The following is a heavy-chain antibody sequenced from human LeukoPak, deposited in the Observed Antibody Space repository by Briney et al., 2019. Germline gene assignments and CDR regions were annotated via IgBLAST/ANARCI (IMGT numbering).Heavy chain of an antibody. V-gene: IGHV3-21*01. CDR3: ARDFRGNAFDI. CDR2: ISSSTSYI. J-gene: IGHJ3*02. CDR1: GFTFSSYS. Sequence: GGSLRLPCAASGFTFSSYSMNWVRQAPGKGLEWVSSISSSTSYIYYADSVKGRFTISRDNAKNSLYLQMNSLRAEDTAVYYCARDFRGNAFDIWGQGTMVTVSS. D-gene: IGHD3-16*01.